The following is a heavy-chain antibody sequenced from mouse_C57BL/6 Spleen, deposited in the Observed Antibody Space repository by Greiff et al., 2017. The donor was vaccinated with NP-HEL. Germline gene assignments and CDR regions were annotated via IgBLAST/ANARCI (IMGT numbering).Heavy chain of an antibody. Sequence: QVQLQQSGPELVKPGASVKISCKASGYSFTSYYIHWVKQRPGQGLEWIGWIYPGSGNSKYNEKFKGKATLTADTSSSTAYMQLSSLTSEDSAVYYCARSYGGSFDYWGQGTTLTVSS. CDR1: GYSFTSYY. D-gene: IGHD1-1*02. V-gene: IGHV1-66*01. CDR3: ARSYGGSFDY. CDR2: IYPGSGNS. J-gene: IGHJ2*01.